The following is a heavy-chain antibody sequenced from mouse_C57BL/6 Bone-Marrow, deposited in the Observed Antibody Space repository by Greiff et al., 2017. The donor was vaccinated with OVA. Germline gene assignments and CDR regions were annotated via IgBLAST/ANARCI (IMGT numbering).Heavy chain of an antibody. CDR1: GYSITSGYY. Sequence: VQLKESGPGLVKPSQSLSLTCSVTGYSITSGYYWNWIRQFPGNKLEWMGYISYDGSNNYNPSLKNRISITRDTSKNQFFLKLNSVTTEDTATYYCARDRGTTIVACEGTYWYFDVWGTGTTVTVSS. J-gene: IGHJ1*03. CDR2: ISYDGSN. CDR3: ARDRGTTIVACEGTYWYFDV. D-gene: IGHD1-1*01. V-gene: IGHV3-6*01.